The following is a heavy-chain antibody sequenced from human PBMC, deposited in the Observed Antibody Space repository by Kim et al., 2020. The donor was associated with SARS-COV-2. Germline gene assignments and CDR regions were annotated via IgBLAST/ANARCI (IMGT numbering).Heavy chain of an antibody. D-gene: IGHD6-13*01. V-gene: IGHV4-59*01. CDR3: ARSRIAAGYFDY. J-gene: IGHJ4*02. Sequence: NHNPSLKMRVTISVDTSKNQFSLKLSSVTAADTAVYYCARSRIAAGYFDYWGQGTLVTVSS.